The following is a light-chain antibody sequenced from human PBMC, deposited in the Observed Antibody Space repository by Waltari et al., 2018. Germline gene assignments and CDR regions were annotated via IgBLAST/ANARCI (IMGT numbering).Light chain of an antibody. CDR1: SSNIGSPYN. CDR3: QSYDSGLIAGV. V-gene: IGLV1-40*01. CDR2: DDS. J-gene: IGLJ3*02. Sequence: QSVLTQPPSVSGAPGQRVPIPCTGSSSNIGSPYNVHWYQQLPGTAPKLLIYDDSHRPSGVPDRFSGSRSGTSASLAITGLRAEDEAEYYCQSYDSGLIAGVFGGGTKVTVL.